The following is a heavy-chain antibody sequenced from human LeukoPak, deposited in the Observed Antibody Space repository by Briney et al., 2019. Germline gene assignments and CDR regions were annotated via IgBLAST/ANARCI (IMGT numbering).Heavy chain of an antibody. CDR2: IYYSGST. J-gene: IGHJ4*02. D-gene: IGHD3-22*01. Sequence: PSETLSLTCTLSGRFISSYYWSWLRQPPGRGLEWIWYIYYSGSTNYNPSLNSRVTISVDTSKNQFSLKLSSVTAADTAVYYCARRDSSGYYVYWGQGALVTVSS. V-gene: IGHV4-59*12. CDR1: GRFISSYY. CDR3: ARRDSSGYYVY.